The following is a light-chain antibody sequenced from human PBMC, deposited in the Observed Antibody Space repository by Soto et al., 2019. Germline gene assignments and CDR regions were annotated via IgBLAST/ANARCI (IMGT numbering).Light chain of an antibody. CDR1: TSDVGGYNF. J-gene: IGLJ1*01. V-gene: IGLV2-11*01. CDR3: SSYAGDYTYV. Sequence: QSALTQPRSVSGSPGQSVTISCTGNTSDVGGYNFVSWYQHHPGKAPKLIIYDVIQRPSGVPDRFSGSKSGSTASLTISGLQAEDEADYYCSSYAGDYTYVFGTGTKLTVL. CDR2: DVI.